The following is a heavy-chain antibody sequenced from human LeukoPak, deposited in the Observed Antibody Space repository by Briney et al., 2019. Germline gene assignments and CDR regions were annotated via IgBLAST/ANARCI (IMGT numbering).Heavy chain of an antibody. V-gene: IGHV3-66*03. Sequence: GGSLRLSCTVSGFTVSSNSMSWVRQAPGKGLEWVSFIYSDNTHYSNSVKGRFTISRDNSKNTLYLQMGSLRAEDMAVYYCARDPEQWAETKYFYYNMDVWGKGTTVTVSS. CDR3: ARDPEQWAETKYFYYNMDV. CDR2: IYSDNT. J-gene: IGHJ6*03. CDR1: GFTVSSNS. D-gene: IGHD1-14*01.